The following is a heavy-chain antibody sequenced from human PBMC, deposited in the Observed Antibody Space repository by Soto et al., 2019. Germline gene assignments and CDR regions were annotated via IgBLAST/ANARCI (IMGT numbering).Heavy chain of an antibody. J-gene: IGHJ4*02. CDR2: IYYSGST. CDR1: GGSISSSSFY. Sequence: SETLSLTCTVSGGSISSSSFYWGWIRQPPGKGLEWIGYIYYSGSTNYNPSLKSRVTISVDTSKNQFSLKLSSVTAADTAVYYCARGVAYYYDSSGYIFDYWGQGTLVTVSS. D-gene: IGHD3-22*01. CDR3: ARGVAYYYDSSGYIFDY. V-gene: IGHV4-61*05.